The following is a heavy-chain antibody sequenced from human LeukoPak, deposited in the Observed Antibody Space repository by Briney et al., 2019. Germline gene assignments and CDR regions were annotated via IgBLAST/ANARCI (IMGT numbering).Heavy chain of an antibody. J-gene: IGHJ3*02. Sequence: GGCLRLSCAASGFTFSSYGMHGVRQAPGKGLEWVAVISYDGSNKYYADSVKGRFTISRDNSKNTLYLQMNSLRAEDTAVYYCAKSWFGELFIWGQGTMVTVSS. D-gene: IGHD3-10*01. CDR3: AKSWFGELFI. CDR1: GFTFSSYG. CDR2: ISYDGSNK. V-gene: IGHV3-30*18.